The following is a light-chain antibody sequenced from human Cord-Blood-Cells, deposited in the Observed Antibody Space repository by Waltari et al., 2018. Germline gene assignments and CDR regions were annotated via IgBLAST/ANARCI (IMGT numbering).Light chain of an antibody. CDR1: PGALDSSNNKTY. CDR2: WAS. V-gene: IGKV4-1*01. Sequence: DIVMTQSPDSLAESLGARATINCKSSPGALDSSNNKTYLAWYQQKPGQPTRLLIYWASTRESGVPDRFSGSGSGTDFTLTISSLQAEDVAVYYCQQYYSTPHTFGQGTKLEIK. CDR3: QQYYSTPHT. J-gene: IGKJ2*01.